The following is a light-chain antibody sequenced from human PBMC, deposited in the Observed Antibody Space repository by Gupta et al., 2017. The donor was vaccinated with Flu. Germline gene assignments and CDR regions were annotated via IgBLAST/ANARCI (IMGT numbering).Light chain of an antibody. Sequence: QSALTQPASVSGSPGQSLTISCTGASSDVGRYNFVSWYQQHPGKAPKVMIYEVSNRPSGVSNRFSGSKSGNTASLTISGLQAEDEGDYYCSSYTSNNTVLFGGGTKLTVL. CDR2: EVS. V-gene: IGLV2-14*01. CDR3: SSYTSNNTVL. CDR1: SSDVGRYNF. J-gene: IGLJ2*01.